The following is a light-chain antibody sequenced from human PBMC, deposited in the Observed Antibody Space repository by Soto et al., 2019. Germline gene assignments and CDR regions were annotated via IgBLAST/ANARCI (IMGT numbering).Light chain of an antibody. Sequence: AIRMTQSPSSFSASTGVRVTITCRASQGISSYLAWYQQKPGKAPKLLIYAASTLQSGVPSRFSGSGSGTDFTLTISCLQSEDFATYYCQQYYSYPITFGQGTRLEIK. CDR3: QQYYSYPIT. CDR1: QGISSY. J-gene: IGKJ5*01. CDR2: AAS. V-gene: IGKV1-8*01.